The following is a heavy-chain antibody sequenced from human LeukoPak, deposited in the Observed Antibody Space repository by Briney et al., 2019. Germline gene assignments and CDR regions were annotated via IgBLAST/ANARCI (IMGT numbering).Heavy chain of an antibody. CDR3: ARKSIAAAGPGFDY. CDR2: ISSSSSTI. CDR1: GFTFSSYS. Sequence: GGSLRLSCAASGFTFSSYSMNWVRQAPGEGLEWVSYISSSSSTIYYADSVKGRFTISRDKPKNSLYPQMNSLRAEDTAVYYCARKSIAAAGPGFDYWGQGTLVTVSS. J-gene: IGHJ4*02. D-gene: IGHD6-13*01. V-gene: IGHV3-48*01.